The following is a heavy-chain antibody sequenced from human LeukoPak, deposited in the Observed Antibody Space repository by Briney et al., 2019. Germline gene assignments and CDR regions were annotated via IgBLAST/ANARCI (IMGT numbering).Heavy chain of an antibody. D-gene: IGHD6-19*01. CDR2: ISSSGSTI. CDR3: ARYGGIAVSGDAFDI. CDR1: GFTFNSYE. V-gene: IGHV3-48*03. Sequence: GGSLSLSCTLSGFTFNSYEMNWARQATGKGLEWVSYISSSGSTIYYADSVKGRFTISRDNAKNSLYLQMNSLRAEDTAVYYCARYGGIAVSGDAFDIWGQGTMVTVPS. J-gene: IGHJ3*02.